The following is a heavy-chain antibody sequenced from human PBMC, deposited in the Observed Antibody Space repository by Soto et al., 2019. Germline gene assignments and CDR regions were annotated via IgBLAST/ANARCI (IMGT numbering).Heavy chain of an antibody. CDR3: AGVFRNAFDI. J-gene: IGHJ3*02. CDR1: GFTFGRYS. CDR2: ISSSSSYI. D-gene: IGHD2-21*01. V-gene: IGHV3-21*01. Sequence: GGSLRRSCAASGFTFGRYSMNWVRQAPGKGLEWVSSISSSSSYIYYADSVKGRFTISRDNAKNSLYLQMNSLRAEDTAVYYCAGVFRNAFDIWGQGTMVTVS.